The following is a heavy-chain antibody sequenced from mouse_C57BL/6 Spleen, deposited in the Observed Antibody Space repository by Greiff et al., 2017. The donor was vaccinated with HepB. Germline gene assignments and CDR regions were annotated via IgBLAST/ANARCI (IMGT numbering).Heavy chain of an antibody. Sequence: QVQLQQPGAELVRPGSSVKLSCKASGYTFTSYWMHWVKQRPIQGLEWIGNIDPSDSETHYNQKFKDKATLTVDKSSSTAYMQLSSLTSEDSAVYYCARDTTVVATDYFDDWGQGTTLTVSS. CDR2: IDPSDSET. J-gene: IGHJ2*01. CDR3: ARDTTVVATDYFDD. D-gene: IGHD1-1*01. CDR1: GYTFTSYW. V-gene: IGHV1-52*01.